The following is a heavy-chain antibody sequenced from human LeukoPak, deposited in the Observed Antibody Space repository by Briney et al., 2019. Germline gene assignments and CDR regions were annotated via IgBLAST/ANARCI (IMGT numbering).Heavy chain of an antibody. CDR1: GYSFTSYW. CDR2: IYPGDSDT. J-gene: IGHJ4*02. D-gene: IGHD2-8*01. CDR3: ARHKRYCTNGVCYIGAFDY. V-gene: IGHV5-51*01. Sequence: GESLKISCKGSGYSFTSYWIGWVRQMPGKGLEWMGIIYPGDSDTRYSPSFQGQVTISADKSISTAYLQWSSLKASDTAMYYCARHKRYCTNGVCYIGAFDYWGQGTLVTVSS.